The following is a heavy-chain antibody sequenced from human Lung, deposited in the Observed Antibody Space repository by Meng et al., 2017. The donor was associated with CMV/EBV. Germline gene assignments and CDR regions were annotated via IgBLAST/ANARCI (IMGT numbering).Heavy chain of an antibody. CDR1: GYIFTNYG. CDR2: ISAYSGNT. V-gene: IGHV1-18*01. CDR3: ARNTIFGVVIIPWFDY. Sequence: ASXXXSCXASGYIFTNYGISWVRQAPGQGLEWMGWISAYSGNTNFAQNLQGRVTMTTDTSTSTAYMELRSLRSDDTAVYYCARNTIFGVVIIPWFDYWGQGTLVTVSS. D-gene: IGHD3-3*01. J-gene: IGHJ4*02.